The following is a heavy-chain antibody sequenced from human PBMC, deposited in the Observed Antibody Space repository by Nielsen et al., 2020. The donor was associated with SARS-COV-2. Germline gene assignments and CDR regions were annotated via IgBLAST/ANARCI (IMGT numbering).Heavy chain of an antibody. V-gene: IGHV4-39*02. CDR1: GASISSGGYF. Sequence: SETLSLTCTVSGASISSGGYFWSWIRQHPGKGLEWIGTIYYSGSVSYNPSLRSRVTISVDTSKKHFSLKLTSVTAADTAVYFCARGDIAVVPAAMFRGDDAFDIWGQGTRVRVSS. J-gene: IGHJ3*02. CDR2: IYYSGSV. CDR3: ARGDIAVVPAAMFRGDDAFDI. D-gene: IGHD2-2*01.